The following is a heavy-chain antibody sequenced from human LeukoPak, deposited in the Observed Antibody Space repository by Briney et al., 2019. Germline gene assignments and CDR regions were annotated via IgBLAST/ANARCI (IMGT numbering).Heavy chain of an antibody. CDR3: TRHSDAYCSRANCYVDNFYGLDV. Sequence: GGSLKLSCAASGLIFSGSAIHWVRQASGKGLEWVGRIRSRANSYVTVYSASVTGRFTISRDDSKNTAYLQMNSLKVEDTAVYFCTRHSDAYCSRANCYVDNFYGLDVWGEGTRVTVSS. CDR1: GLIFSGSA. CDR2: IRSRANSYVT. D-gene: IGHD2-15*01. J-gene: IGHJ6*02. V-gene: IGHV3-73*01.